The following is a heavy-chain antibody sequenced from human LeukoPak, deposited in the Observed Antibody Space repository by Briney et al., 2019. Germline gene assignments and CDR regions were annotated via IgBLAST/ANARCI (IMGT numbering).Heavy chain of an antibody. D-gene: IGHD6-13*01. Sequence: GGSLRLSCAASGFTFSSYWMSWVRQAPGKGLEWVANIKQDGSEKYYVDSVKGRFTISRDNAKNSLYLQMNSLRAEDTAVYYCARLGIAPYSSSSPWFDYWGQGTLVTVSS. CDR3: ARLGIAPYSSSSPWFDY. CDR1: GFTFSSYW. V-gene: IGHV3-7*01. CDR2: IKQDGSEK. J-gene: IGHJ4*02.